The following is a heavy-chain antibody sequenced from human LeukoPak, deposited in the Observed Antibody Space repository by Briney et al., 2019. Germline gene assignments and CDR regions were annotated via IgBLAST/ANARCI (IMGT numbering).Heavy chain of an antibody. CDR3: ARDATSVLRFLEWLPMGTWFDP. CDR1: GYTFTSYA. CDR2: INAGNGNT. V-gene: IGHV1-3*01. J-gene: IGHJ5*02. D-gene: IGHD3-3*01. Sequence: ASVKVSCKASGYTFTSYAMHWVPQAPGQRLEWMGWINAGNGNTKYSQKFQGRVTITRDTSASTAYMELSSLRSEDTAVYYCARDATSVLRFLEWLPMGTWFDPWGQGTLVTVSS.